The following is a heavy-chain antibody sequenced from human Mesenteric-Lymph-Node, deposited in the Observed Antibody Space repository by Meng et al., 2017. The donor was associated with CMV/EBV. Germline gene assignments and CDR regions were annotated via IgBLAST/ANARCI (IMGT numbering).Heavy chain of an antibody. CDR2: IDGGGSSY. Sequence: GESLKISCAASGFTLSNYWMHWVRQAPGKGLVWVSRIDGGGSSYSYADSVKGRFTISRDNAKNTLYLQMNSLRAEDTAVYYCARVGYYDSSGYYYAAFDIWGQGTMVTVSS. CDR1: GFTLSNYW. CDR3: ARVGYYDSSGYYYAAFDI. J-gene: IGHJ3*02. V-gene: IGHV3-74*01. D-gene: IGHD3-22*01.